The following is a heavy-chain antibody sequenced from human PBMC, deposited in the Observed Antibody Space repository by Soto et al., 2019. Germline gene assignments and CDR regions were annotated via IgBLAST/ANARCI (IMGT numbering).Heavy chain of an antibody. V-gene: IGHV3-33*01. CDR3: ARAGVCTNGVCYHWYFDL. CDR2: IWYDGSNK. CDR1: GFTFSSYG. J-gene: IGHJ2*01. D-gene: IGHD2-8*01. Sequence: QVQLVESGGGVVQPGRSLRLSCAASGFTFSSYGMHWVRQAPGKGLEWVAVIWYDGSNKYYADSVKGRFTISRDNSKNTLYLQMNSLRAEDTAVYYCARAGVCTNGVCYHWYFDLWGRGTLVTVSS.